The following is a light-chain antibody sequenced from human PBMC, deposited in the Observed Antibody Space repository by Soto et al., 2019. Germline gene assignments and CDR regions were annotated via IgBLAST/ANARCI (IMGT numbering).Light chain of an antibody. CDR3: LQHSSFPWT. Sequence: DIQMTQSPSAMSASVGDRVTITCRASQGISTYLAWFQQKPGKVPKRLISAASSLQSGVPSRFSGSGSGTEFTLTISSLQPEDFATYYCLQHSSFPWTFGQGTKVEIK. CDR1: QGISTY. V-gene: IGKV1-17*03. CDR2: AAS. J-gene: IGKJ1*01.